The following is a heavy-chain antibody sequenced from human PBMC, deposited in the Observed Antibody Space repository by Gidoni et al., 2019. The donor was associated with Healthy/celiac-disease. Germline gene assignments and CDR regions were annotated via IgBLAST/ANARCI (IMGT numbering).Heavy chain of an antibody. V-gene: IGHV3-30*18. CDR1: GFTFSSYG. D-gene: IGHD6-19*01. J-gene: IGHJ6*02. Sequence: RSLRLSCAASGFTFSSYGMHWVRQAPGKGLEWVAVISYDGSNKYYADSVKGRFTISRDNSKNTLYLQMNSLRAEDTAVYYCAKDEGRDSSGWYAYYYGMDVWGQGTTVTVSS. CDR2: ISYDGSNK. CDR3: AKDEGRDSSGWYAYYYGMDV.